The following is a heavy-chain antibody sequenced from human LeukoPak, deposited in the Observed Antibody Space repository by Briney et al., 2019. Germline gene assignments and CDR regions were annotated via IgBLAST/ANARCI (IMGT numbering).Heavy chain of an antibody. CDR3: ARAGYCSGGSCYPNWFDP. J-gene: IGHJ5*02. D-gene: IGHD2-15*01. CDR2: IYTSGST. Sequence: SETLSLTCTVSGGSVTSGSFYWSWIRQPAGKGLVWIGRIYTSGSTNYNPSLKSRVTISVDTSRNQFSLKLSSVTAADTAVYYCARAGYCSGGSCYPNWFDPWGQGTLVTVSS. V-gene: IGHV4-61*02. CDR1: GGSVTSGSFY.